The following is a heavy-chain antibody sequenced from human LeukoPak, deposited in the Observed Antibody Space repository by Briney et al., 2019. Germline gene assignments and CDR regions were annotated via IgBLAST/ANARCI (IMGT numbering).Heavy chain of an antibody. CDR1: GGSISSYY. J-gene: IGHJ4*02. D-gene: IGHD3-22*01. V-gene: IGHV4-59*01. CDR3: ASSNLPDYYDSSGYAISAIDY. Sequence: PSETLSLTCTVSGGSISSYYWSWIRQPPGKGLEWIGYIYYSGSTNYNPSLKSRVTISVDTSKNQFSLKLGSVTAADTAVYYCASSNLPDYYDSSGYAISAIDYWGQGTLVTVSS. CDR2: IYYSGST.